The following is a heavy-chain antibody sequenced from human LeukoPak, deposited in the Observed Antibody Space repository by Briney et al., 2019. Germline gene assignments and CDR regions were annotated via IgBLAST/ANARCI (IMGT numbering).Heavy chain of an antibody. CDR3: ASTPRGYYYYYYFMDV. CDR2: ISGSGGST. CDR1: GFTFSSYG. Sequence: GGSLRLSCAASGFTFSSYGMSWVRQAPGKGLEWVSAISGSGGSTYYADSVKGRFTISRDNSKNTLYLQMNSLRAEDTAVYYCASTPRGYYYYYYFMDVWGKGTTVTISS. V-gene: IGHV3-23*01. D-gene: IGHD3-10*01. J-gene: IGHJ6*03.